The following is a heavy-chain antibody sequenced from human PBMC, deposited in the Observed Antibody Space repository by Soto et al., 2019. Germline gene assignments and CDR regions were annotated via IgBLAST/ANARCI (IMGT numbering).Heavy chain of an antibody. Sequence: ASVKVSCKASGYIFTSYYMHWVRQAPGQGLEWMGIINPSGGSTSYAQKFQGRVTMTRDTSTSTVYMELSSLRSEDTAVYYCARDYGTGSYGWGGGLDYWGQGTLVTVSS. CDR3: ARDYGTGSYGWGGGLDY. J-gene: IGHJ4*02. D-gene: IGHD5-18*01. V-gene: IGHV1-46*01. CDR2: INPSGGST. CDR1: GYIFTSYY.